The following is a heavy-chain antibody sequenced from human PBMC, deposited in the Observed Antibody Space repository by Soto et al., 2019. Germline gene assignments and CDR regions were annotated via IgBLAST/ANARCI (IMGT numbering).Heavy chain of an antibody. CDR2: INSDGTIT. CDR3: TRDGGGRYYGGFDN. D-gene: IGHD1-26*01. CDR1: GFNFSTYW. V-gene: IGHV3-74*01. Sequence: EVRLVESGGDLVQPGGSLRLSCATSGFNFSTYWLHWVRQVPGKGVVWVSRINSDGTITDYADSVKGRFTISRDNAKKTLYLDMNSLRADDTAVYYCTRDGGGRYYGGFDNWGQGPLVTVSS. J-gene: IGHJ4*02.